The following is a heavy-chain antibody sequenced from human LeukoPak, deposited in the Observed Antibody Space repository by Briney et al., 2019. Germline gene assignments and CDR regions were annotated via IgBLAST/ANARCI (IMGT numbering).Heavy chain of an antibody. V-gene: IGHV4-59*12. D-gene: IGHD6-19*01. J-gene: IGHJ5*02. CDR2: IYYSGST. Sequence: SETLSLTCTVSGGSISSYYWSWIRQPPGKGLEWIGYIYYSGSTNYNPSLKSRVTISVDTSKNQLSLKLSSVTAADTAVYYCARRNYSGRWYGWFDPWGQGTLVTVSS. CDR1: GGSISSYY. CDR3: ARRNYSGRWYGWFDP.